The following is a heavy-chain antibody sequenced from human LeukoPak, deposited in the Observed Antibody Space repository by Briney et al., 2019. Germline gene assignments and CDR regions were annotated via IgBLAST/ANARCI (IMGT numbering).Heavy chain of an antibody. V-gene: IGHV3-20*04. CDR1: GFTFDVYG. CDR2: LNWNGGST. Sequence: GGSLRLSCAATGFTFDVYGMSWVRHAPGKGLEWVSGLNWNGGSTGYADSVKGRFVISRDNAKNCLYLQMNSLRAEDTALYYCAKSASSWPLYYFDYWGQGTLVTVSS. CDR3: AKSASSWPLYYFDY. D-gene: IGHD6-13*01. J-gene: IGHJ4*02.